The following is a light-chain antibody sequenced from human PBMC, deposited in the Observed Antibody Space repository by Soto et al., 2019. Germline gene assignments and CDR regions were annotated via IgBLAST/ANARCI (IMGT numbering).Light chain of an antibody. Sequence: QSVLTQPPSASGTPGQRVTISCSGSSSNIGSNYVYWYQQLPGTAPKLLIYRNNQRPSGVPDRFSGSKSGTSASLAISGLRSEDEADYYCAAWDDSLSVVMCVFGGGTKLTVL. CDR1: SSNIGSNY. V-gene: IGLV1-47*01. CDR3: AAWDDSLSVVMCV. CDR2: RNN. J-gene: IGLJ2*01.